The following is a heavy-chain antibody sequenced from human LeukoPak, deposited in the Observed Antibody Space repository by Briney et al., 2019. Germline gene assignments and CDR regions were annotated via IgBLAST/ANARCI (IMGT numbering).Heavy chain of an antibody. CDR3: ARIPDPYSYGPFDY. CDR1: GFTVSSSY. D-gene: IGHD5-18*01. V-gene: IGHV3-53*05. CDR2: FYSGGKT. Sequence: GGSLRLSCAASGFTVSSSYMSWVRQAPGKGLEWGSVFYSGGKTYYTDSLKGRFTISRDNSKNTMYLQMNSLRAEDTAVYYCARIPDPYSYGPFDYWGQGTLVTVSS. J-gene: IGHJ4*02.